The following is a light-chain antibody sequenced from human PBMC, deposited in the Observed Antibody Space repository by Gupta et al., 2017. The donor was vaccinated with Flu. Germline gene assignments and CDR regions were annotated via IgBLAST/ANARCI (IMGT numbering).Light chain of an antibody. V-gene: IGLV1-44*01. J-gene: IGLJ1*01. CDR2: SAN. CDR3: AAWDDSLKGYV. CDR1: GSNIGGNT. Sequence: SGSNIGGNTVDWYQQLPGTAPRLLISSANRRPSGVPERFSVSKSGTSASLAIGGLQSEDEADYYCAAWDDSLKGYVFGSGTKVSVL.